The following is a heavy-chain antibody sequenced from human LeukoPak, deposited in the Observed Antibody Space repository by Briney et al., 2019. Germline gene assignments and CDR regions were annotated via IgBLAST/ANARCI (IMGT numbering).Heavy chain of an antibody. V-gene: IGHV2-70*11. J-gene: IGHJ4*02. D-gene: IGHD5-18*01. CDR3: ARDTTDTAMGTTLDY. CDR1: GFSLSTSGMC. Sequence: SGPTLVNPTQILTLTCTFSGFSLSTSGMCVSWIRQPPGKALEWLARIDWDDDKYYSTSLKTRLTISKDTSKNQVVLTMTNMDPVDTATYYCARDTTDTAMGTTLDYWGQGTLVTVSS. CDR2: IDWDDDK.